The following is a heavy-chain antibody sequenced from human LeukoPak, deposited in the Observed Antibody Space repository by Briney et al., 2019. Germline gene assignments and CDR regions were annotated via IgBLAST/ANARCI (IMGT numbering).Heavy chain of an antibody. J-gene: IGHJ4*02. CDR1: GFIFSKYT. Sequence: GGSLTLSCAASGFIFSKYTMNWVGQAPGKGLEWVSSISPSTTYIYYAESVRGGFTIVRDNAKTSLSLQMTSLRAEDTAVYFSARSADLIVPGAIGFFDAWGQAILVTVSS. CDR2: ISPSTTYI. CDR3: ARSADLIVPGAIGFFDA. V-gene: IGHV3-21*01. D-gene: IGHD2-2*01.